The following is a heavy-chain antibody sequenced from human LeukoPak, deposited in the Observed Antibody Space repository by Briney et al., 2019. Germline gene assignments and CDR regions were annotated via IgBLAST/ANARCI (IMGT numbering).Heavy chain of an antibody. CDR3: ASLLPAATSYYYYMDV. D-gene: IGHD2-2*01. CDR1: GGSISSYY. Sequence: SETLSLTCTVSGGSISSYYWSWLRQPPGKGLEWIGYIYYSGSTNYNPSLKSRVTISVDTSKNQFSLKLSSVTAADTAVYYCASLLPAATSYYYYMDVWGKGTTVTVSS. V-gene: IGHV4-59*01. J-gene: IGHJ6*03. CDR2: IYYSGST.